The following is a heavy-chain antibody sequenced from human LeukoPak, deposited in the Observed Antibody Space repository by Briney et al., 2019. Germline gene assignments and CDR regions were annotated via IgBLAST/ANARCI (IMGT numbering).Heavy chain of an antibody. D-gene: IGHD2/OR15-2a*01. CDR1: GYTFTGYY. CDR3: ARDPSTSYYYDP. V-gene: IGHV1-2*02. J-gene: IGHJ5*02. Sequence: ASVKVSCKASGYTFTGYYIHWVRQAPGQGLEWMGWINPKSGVTNYAQKFQGRVTMTGDTSISTAHMELSRLTSDDTAVYYCARDPSTSYYYDPWGQGTLVTVSS. CDR2: INPKSGVT.